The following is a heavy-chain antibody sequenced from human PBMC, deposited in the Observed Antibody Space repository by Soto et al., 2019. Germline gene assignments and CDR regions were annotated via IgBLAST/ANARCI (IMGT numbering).Heavy chain of an antibody. CDR1: GYTFTSYG. D-gene: IGHD2-2*01. J-gene: IGHJ4*02. Sequence: GASVKVSCKASGYTFTSYGISWVRQAPGQGLEWMGWISAYNGNTNYAQKLQGRVTMTTDTSTSTAYMELRSLRSGDTAVYYCARFRTDIVLVPAAPWGQGTLVTVSS. CDR2: ISAYNGNT. CDR3: ARFRTDIVLVPAAP. V-gene: IGHV1-18*01.